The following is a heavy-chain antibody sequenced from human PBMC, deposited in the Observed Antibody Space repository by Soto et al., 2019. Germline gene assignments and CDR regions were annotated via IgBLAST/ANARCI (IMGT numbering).Heavy chain of an antibody. D-gene: IGHD6-6*01. V-gene: IGHV1-69*01. CDR3: ARDKRAARRGNYYYGMDV. J-gene: IGHJ6*02. Sequence: QVQLVQSGAEVKKPGSSVKVSCKASGGTFSSYAISWVRQAPGQGLEWMGGIIPIFGTANYAQKFQGRVTITADEATSTAYMELSSLRSEETAVYYCARDKRAARRGNYYYGMDVWGQGTTVTVSS. CDR2: IIPIFGTA. CDR1: GGTFSSYA.